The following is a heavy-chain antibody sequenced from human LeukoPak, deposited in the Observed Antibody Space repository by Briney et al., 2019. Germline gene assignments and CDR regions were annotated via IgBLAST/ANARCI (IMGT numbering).Heavy chain of an antibody. Sequence: SETLSLTCAVSGYSISSGYYWGWIRQPPGKGLEWIGSIYHSGSTYYNPSLKSRVTISVDTSKNQFSLKLSSVTAADTAVNYCARDAAGTLSFDYWGQGTLVTVSS. D-gene: IGHD6-19*01. V-gene: IGHV4-38-2*02. CDR3: ARDAAGTLSFDY. CDR1: GYSISSGYY. CDR2: IYHSGST. J-gene: IGHJ4*02.